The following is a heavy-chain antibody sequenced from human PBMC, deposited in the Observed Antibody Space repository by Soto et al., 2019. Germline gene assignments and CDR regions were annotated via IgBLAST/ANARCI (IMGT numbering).Heavy chain of an antibody. V-gene: IGHV1-69*02. CDR1: GGTFSSYT. J-gene: IGHJ4*02. Sequence: QVQLVQSGAEVKKPGSSVKVSCKASGGTFSSYTISWVRQAPGQGLEWMGRIIPILGIANYAQKFQGRVTITADKSTSTAYMELDSLRSEDTAVYYCARGGSYLYFDYWGQGTLVTVSS. CDR2: IIPILGIA. CDR3: ARGGSYLYFDY. D-gene: IGHD1-26*01.